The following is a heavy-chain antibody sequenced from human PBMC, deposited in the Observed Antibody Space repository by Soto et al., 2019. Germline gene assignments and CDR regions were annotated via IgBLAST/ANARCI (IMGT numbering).Heavy chain of an antibody. D-gene: IGHD3-10*01. CDR1: GGTFSSYA. CDR2: IIPIFGTA. CDR3: AKGRINGLIDH. V-gene: IGHV1-69*01. J-gene: IGHJ5*02. Sequence: QVQLVQSGAEVKKPGSSVKVSCKASGGTFSSYAISWVRQAPGQGLEWMGGIIPIFGTANYAQKFQGRVTITGDESRSTAYGGRSSRSSEDTAVYYCAKGRINGLIDHGGQGPLVTVSS.